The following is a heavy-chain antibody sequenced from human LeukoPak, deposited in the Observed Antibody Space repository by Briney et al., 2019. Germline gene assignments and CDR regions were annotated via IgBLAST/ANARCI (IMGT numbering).Heavy chain of an antibody. CDR2: INHSGST. V-gene: IGHV4-34*01. CDR3: ARGEKRWLQFYWYFDL. CDR1: GGSFRGYY. J-gene: IGHJ2*01. Sequence: SETLSLTCAVYGGSFRGYYWSWLRQPPGKGVEWIGEINHSGSTNYNPSLKSRVTISVDTSKNQFSLKLSSVTAADTAVYYCARGEKRWLQFYWYFDLWGRGTLVTVSS. D-gene: IGHD5-24*01.